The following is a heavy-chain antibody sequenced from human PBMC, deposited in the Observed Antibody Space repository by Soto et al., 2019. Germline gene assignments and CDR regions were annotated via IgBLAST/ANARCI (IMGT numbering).Heavy chain of an antibody. J-gene: IGHJ6*02. D-gene: IGHD6-19*01. Sequence: QVQLVQSGAEVKKPGASVKVSCKASGYIFTSYGISWVRQAPGQGLEWMGWISVYYGNTNYAQKLQGRVTMTTDTSTSTAYMELRSLRSDDTAVYYCARCLRGAGTVYYYGMDVWSQGTTVTVSS. CDR1: GYIFTSYG. CDR2: ISVYYGNT. V-gene: IGHV1-18*01. CDR3: ARCLRGAGTVYYYGMDV.